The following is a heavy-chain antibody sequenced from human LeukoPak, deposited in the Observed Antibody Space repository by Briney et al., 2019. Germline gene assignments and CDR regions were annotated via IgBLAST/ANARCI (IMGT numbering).Heavy chain of an antibody. V-gene: IGHV1-2*06. Sequence: ASVNVSCKASGYTFTGYYMHWVRQAPGQGLEWMGRINPNSGGTNYAQKFQGRVTMTRDTSISTAYMELSRLRSDDTAVYYCARDRCSGGSCYLLIDYWGQGTLVTVSS. J-gene: IGHJ4*02. D-gene: IGHD2-15*01. CDR1: GYTFTGYY. CDR2: INPNSGGT. CDR3: ARDRCSGGSCYLLIDY.